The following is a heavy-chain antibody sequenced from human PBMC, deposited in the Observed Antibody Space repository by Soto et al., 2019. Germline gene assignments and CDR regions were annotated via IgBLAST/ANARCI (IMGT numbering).Heavy chain of an antibody. CDR2: IYWNDDK. V-gene: IGHV2-5*01. CDR1: GFSLSTSGVS. CDR3: ANRLGSSGQIDY. D-gene: IGHD3-22*01. J-gene: IGHJ4*02. Sequence: QITLKESGPTLVKPTQTLTLTCTFSGFSLSTSGVSVGWIRQPPGKALEWLALIYWNDDKRYSPSLKTRLTITKDTSKNQVVLTMTNMDPVDTARYYCANRLGSSGQIDYWGQGTLVTVSS.